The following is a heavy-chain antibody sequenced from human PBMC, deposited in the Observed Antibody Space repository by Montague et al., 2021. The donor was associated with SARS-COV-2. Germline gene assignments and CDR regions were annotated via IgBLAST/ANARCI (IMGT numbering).Heavy chain of an antibody. CDR2: IYGDGRGT. CDR3: AKHTVYDLAELLSPLDH. CDR1: GFTFSTYA. V-gene: IGHV3-23*03. D-gene: IGHD3-10*01. Sequence: SLRLSCAASGFTFSTYAMSWVRQAPGKGLEWVSVIYGDGRGTYYAESVEGRSTISRDNSKSTLYLQMNSLRADDTAVYYCAKHTVYDLAELLSPLDHWGQGTLVTVSS. J-gene: IGHJ4*02.